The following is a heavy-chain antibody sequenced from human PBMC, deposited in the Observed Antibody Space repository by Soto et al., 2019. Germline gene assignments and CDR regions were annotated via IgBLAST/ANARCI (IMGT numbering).Heavy chain of an antibody. J-gene: IGHJ6*03. D-gene: IGHD3-10*01. Sequence: PSETLSLTCTVSGGSVSSGSYYWSWIRQPPGKGLEWIGYIYYSGSTNYNPSLKSRVTISVDTSKNQFSLKLSSVTAADTAVYYCARDTFGSYYMDVWGKGTTVTVSS. CDR1: GGSVSSGSYY. CDR2: IYYSGST. V-gene: IGHV4-61*01. CDR3: ARDTFGSYYMDV.